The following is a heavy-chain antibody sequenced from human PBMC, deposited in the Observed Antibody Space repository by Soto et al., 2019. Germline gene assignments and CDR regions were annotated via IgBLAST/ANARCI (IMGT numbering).Heavy chain of an antibody. V-gene: IGHV3-33*01. CDR3: ARDGDPYYDFWSGLRGFDP. D-gene: IGHD3-3*01. CDR2: IWYDGSNK. J-gene: IGHJ5*02. CDR1: GFTFSSYG. Sequence: QVQLVESGGGVVQPGRSLRLSCAASGFTFSSYGMHGVRQAPGKGLEWVAVIWYDGSNKYYADSVKGRFTISRDNSKNTLYLQMNSLRAEDTAVYYCARDGDPYYDFWSGLRGFDPLGQGTLVTVSS.